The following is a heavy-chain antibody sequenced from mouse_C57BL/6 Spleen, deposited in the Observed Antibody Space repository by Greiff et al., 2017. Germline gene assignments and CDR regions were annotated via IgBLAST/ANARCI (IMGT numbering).Heavy chain of an antibody. J-gene: IGHJ1*03. D-gene: IGHD1-1*01. V-gene: IGHV1-50*01. CDR1: GYTFTSYW. Sequence: QVQLQQPGAELVKPGASVKLSCKASGYTFTSYWMQWVKQRPGQGLEWIGEIDPSDSYTNYNQKFKGKAKLTVDTSSSTAYMQLSSLTSEDSAVYYCARSYGSSYDWYFDVWGTGTTVTVSS. CDR3: ARSYGSSYDWYFDV. CDR2: IDPSDSYT.